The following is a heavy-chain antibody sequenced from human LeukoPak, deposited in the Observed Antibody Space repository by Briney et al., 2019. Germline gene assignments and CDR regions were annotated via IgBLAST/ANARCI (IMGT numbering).Heavy chain of an antibody. Sequence: ASVRVSCKASGYTFSGYYMHWVRQAPGQGLEWMGWINPNSGGTKYVQKFQGRVTMTRDTSISTAYMELSRLRSDDTAVYYCASGSLASYFDHWGQGTLVTVSS. V-gene: IGHV1-2*02. CDR3: ASGSLASYFDH. J-gene: IGHJ4*02. CDR2: INPNSGGT. CDR1: GYTFSGYY. D-gene: IGHD3-16*01.